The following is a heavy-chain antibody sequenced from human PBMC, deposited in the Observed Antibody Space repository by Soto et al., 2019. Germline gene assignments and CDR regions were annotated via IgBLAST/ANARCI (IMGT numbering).Heavy chain of an antibody. D-gene: IGHD3-3*01. CDR3: ASGVVIALDV. Sequence: SETLSLTCTVSGGSISSSSYYWGWIRQPPGKGLEWIGSIYYSGSTYYNPSFKSRVTISVDTSKNQFSLKLSSVTAADTAVYYCASGVVIALDVWGQGTTVTVSS. J-gene: IGHJ6*02. V-gene: IGHV4-39*01. CDR2: IYYSGST. CDR1: GGSISSSSYY.